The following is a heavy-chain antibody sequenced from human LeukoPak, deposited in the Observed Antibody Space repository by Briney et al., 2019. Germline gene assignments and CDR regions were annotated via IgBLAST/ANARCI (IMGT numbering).Heavy chain of an antibody. V-gene: IGHV3-23*01. CDR3: AKGGGYYSSESPQIYYFDY. CDR2: ISDSGSSI. J-gene: IGHJ4*02. D-gene: IGHD3-10*01. Sequence: GGSLRLSCAASGFTFTSYAVGWVRQAPGKGLEWVSSISDSGSSIYYADSVQGRFTISRDNSKSTLYLQMNSLRAEDTAVYYCAKGGGYYSSESPQIYYFDYWGQGTLVAVSS. CDR1: GFTFTSYA.